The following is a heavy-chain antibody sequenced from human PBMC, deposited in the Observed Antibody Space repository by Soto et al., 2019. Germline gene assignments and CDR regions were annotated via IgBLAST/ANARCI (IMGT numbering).Heavy chain of an antibody. CDR1: GYSCTGYG. CDR2: ISAYNGNR. V-gene: IGHV1-18*01. D-gene: IGHD5-12*01. CDR3: ARDLGGFPDY. J-gene: IGHJ4*02. Sequence: QVQLVQSGAEVKKPGASVKVSCGASGYSCTGYGISWVRQAHGQGLEWMGWISAYNGNRKYAQKFQGRVTMTTDTSTSTPYMELRSLRSDDTAFYYCARDLGGFPDYWGQGTLVTVSS.